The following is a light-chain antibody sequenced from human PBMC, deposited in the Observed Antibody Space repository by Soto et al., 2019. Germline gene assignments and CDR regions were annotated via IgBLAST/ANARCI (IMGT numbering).Light chain of an antibody. CDR1: KVIRND. CDR2: AAS. V-gene: IGKV1-6*01. Sequence: AIQMTQSPSSLSASVGDRVTITCRASKVIRNDLGWYQQTPGKAPKLLIYAASSLQSGVPSRFSGSGSGTDFTLTISSLQPEDFATYYCLQDYNYPWTFGQGTKVEIK. J-gene: IGKJ1*01. CDR3: LQDYNYPWT.